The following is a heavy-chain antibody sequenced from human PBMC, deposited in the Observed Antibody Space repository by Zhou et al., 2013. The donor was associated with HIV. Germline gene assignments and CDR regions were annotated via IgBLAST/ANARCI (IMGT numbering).Heavy chain of an antibody. V-gene: IGHV4-39*01. J-gene: IGHJ6*03. Sequence: QVQLQESGPGLVKPSETLSLTCTVSGGSTSRSSYYWGWIRQPPGKGLEWIGSVYYSGSTYYNPSLKSRVTISVDTSKNQFSLKLSSVTAADTAVYYCARSRIAAAGDYYYYMDVWGKGTTVTVSS. CDR1: GGSTSRSSYY. D-gene: IGHD6-13*01. CDR3: ARSRIAAAGDYYYYMDV. CDR2: VYYSGST.